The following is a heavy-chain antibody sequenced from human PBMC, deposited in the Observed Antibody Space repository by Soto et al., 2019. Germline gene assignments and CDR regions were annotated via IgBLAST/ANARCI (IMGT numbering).Heavy chain of an antibody. CDR2: ISSDGRDK. CDR3: VRQVGVAS. J-gene: IGHJ4*02. V-gene: IGHV3-30*04. CDR1: GFTFSTYN. Sequence: QVQLVESGGGVVQPGGSLRLSCAASGFTFSTYNMYWVRQAPGKGLEWVAIISSDGRDKYYADSVKGRCTISSDNSNNTLFLQVDRLSVEATAVFYCVRQVGVASWGQGTLVTVSS. D-gene: IGHD3-16*01.